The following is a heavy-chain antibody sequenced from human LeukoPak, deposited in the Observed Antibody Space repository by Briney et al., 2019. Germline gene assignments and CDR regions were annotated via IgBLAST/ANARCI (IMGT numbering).Heavy chain of an antibody. CDR1: GGSISSYY. CDR3: AREGITIFGVAQGFDY. D-gene: IGHD3-3*01. CDR2: TYYSGST. J-gene: IGHJ4*02. V-gene: IGHV4-59*01. Sequence: SETLSLTCTVSGGSISSYYWSWIRQPPGKGLEWIGYTYYSGSTNYNPSLKSRVTISVDTSKNQFSLKLSSVTAADPAVYCCAREGITIFGVAQGFDYWGQGTLVTVSS.